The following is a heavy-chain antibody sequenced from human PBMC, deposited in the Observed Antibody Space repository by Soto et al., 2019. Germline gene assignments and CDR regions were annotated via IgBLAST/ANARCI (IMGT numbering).Heavy chain of an antibody. CDR1: GFTLSFYP. Sequence: GSLRLSCSPSGFTLSFYPMSWVRQAPGKGRDWASGISSRAGTIYYADPVKGRFTISRDNSKNTLYLQMDSLRAEDTGVYYCANWGKSGSDFWGRGTLVTVSS. CDR3: ANWGKSGSDF. J-gene: IGHJ4*02. D-gene: IGHD1-26*01. V-gene: IGHV3-23*01. CDR2: ISSRAGTI.